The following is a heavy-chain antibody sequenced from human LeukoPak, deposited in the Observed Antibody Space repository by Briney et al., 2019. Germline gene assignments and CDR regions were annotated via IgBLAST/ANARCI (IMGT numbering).Heavy chain of an antibody. Sequence: ASVQDSCKVSGYTLTELSMHWLRQAPGKGVEWMGGFDPEDGETIYAKKFQGRVTMTEDTSTDTAYMELSSLRSEDTAVYYCATPFPWGAYAFDIWGQGTMVTVSS. J-gene: IGHJ3*02. D-gene: IGHD7-27*01. CDR3: ATPFPWGAYAFDI. CDR1: GYTLTELS. V-gene: IGHV1-24*01. CDR2: FDPEDGET.